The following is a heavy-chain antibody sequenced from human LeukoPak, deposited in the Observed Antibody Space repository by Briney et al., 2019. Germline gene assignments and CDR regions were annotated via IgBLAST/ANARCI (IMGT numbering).Heavy chain of an antibody. D-gene: IGHD3-3*01. CDR3: ARTYDFWSGPFGGY. Sequence: GASVKVSCKASGYTLTSYGINWVRQAPGQGLEWMGWISANNGNTNYAQKLQGRVTMTTDTSTSTAYMELRSLRSDDTAVYYCARTYDFWSGPFGGYWGQGTLVTVSS. CDR2: ISANNGNT. CDR1: GYTLTSYG. V-gene: IGHV1-18*01. J-gene: IGHJ4*02.